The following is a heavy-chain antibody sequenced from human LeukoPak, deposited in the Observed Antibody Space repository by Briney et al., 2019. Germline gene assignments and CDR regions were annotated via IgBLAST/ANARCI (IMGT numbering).Heavy chain of an antibody. J-gene: IGHJ4*02. Sequence: SETLSLTCAVYGGSFSGYYWSWIRQPPGKGLEWIGEINHSGSTNYNPSLKSRVTISVDTSKNQFSLKLSSVTAADTAVYYCARGGISDYWGQGTLVTVSS. D-gene: IGHD3-10*01. CDR2: INHSGST. CDR1: GGSFSGYY. CDR3: ARGGISDY. V-gene: IGHV4-34*01.